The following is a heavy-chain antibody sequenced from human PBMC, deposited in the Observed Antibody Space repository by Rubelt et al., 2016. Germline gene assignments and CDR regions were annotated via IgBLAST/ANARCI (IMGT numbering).Heavy chain of an antibody. Sequence: VQLVESGGGLVQPGGSLRLSCAASGFTFSSYSMNWVRQAPGKGLEWVSYISSSSSTIYYADSVKGRFTISRDNAKDSLYLQMNSLRAEDTAVYYCAREGVEMATIPHYYYYGMDVWGQGTTVTVSS. J-gene: IGHJ6*02. V-gene: IGHV3-48*04. D-gene: IGHD5-24*01. CDR3: AREGVEMATIPHYYYYGMDV. CDR1: GFTFSSYS. CDR2: ISSSSSTI.